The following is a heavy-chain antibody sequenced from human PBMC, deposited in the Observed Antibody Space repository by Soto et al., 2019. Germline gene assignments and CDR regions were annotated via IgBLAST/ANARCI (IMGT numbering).Heavy chain of an antibody. CDR3: ARHVGYGDYSYYYYGMDV. Sequence: GESLKISCKGSGYSFSIYWIGWVRQMPGKGLEWMGIIYPGDSDTRYSPSFQGQVTISADKSIRTAYLQWSSLKASDTAMYYCARHVGYGDYSYYYYGMDVWGQGTTVTVSS. D-gene: IGHD4-17*01. V-gene: IGHV5-51*01. CDR2: IYPGDSDT. CDR1: GYSFSIYW. J-gene: IGHJ6*02.